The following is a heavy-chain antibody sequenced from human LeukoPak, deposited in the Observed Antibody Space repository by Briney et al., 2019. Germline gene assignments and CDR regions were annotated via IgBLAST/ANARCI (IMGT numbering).Heavy chain of an antibody. J-gene: IGHJ4*02. CDR1: GFTFSIYG. V-gene: IGHV3-30*03. D-gene: IGHD3-22*01. CDR2: ISYHGNNK. CDR3: ARCPESSGYYYELDS. Sequence: GMSLRLSCAASGFTFSIYGMHWVRQAPGKGLEGVAVISYHGNNKYYADSVKGRFTISRDNSKNTLYLRMNSLRAEDTAVYYCARCPESSGYYYELDSWGQGTLVTVSS.